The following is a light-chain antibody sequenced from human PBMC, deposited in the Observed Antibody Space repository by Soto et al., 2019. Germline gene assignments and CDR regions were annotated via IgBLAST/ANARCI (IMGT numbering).Light chain of an antibody. CDR2: NAS. Sequence: DIQMTQSPSTLSGSVGDRVTITFRASPTISSWLAWYQQKPGKAPKLLIYNASTLKSGVPSRFSGSGSGTEFTLTISSLQPDDFATSYCQHYNSYSEAFGQGTKVELK. J-gene: IGKJ1*01. V-gene: IGKV1-5*03. CDR1: PTISSW. CDR3: QHYNSYSEA.